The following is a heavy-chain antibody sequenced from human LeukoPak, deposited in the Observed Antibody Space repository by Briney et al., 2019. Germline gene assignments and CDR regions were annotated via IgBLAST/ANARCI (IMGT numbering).Heavy chain of an antibody. Sequence: KPSETLSLTCAVSGVSISSGGYSWSWIRQPPGKGLEWIGYIYHSGSTYYNPSLKSRVTISVDRSKNQFSLKLSSVTAADTAVYYCARDRYGDHTYFDYWGQGTLVTVSS. CDR1: GVSISSGGYS. D-gene: IGHD4-17*01. J-gene: IGHJ4*02. CDR2: IYHSGST. CDR3: ARDRYGDHTYFDY. V-gene: IGHV4-30-2*01.